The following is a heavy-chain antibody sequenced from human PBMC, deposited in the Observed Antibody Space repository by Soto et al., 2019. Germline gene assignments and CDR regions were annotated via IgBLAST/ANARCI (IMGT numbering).Heavy chain of an antibody. CDR1: GFTFSSYA. V-gene: IGHV3-23*01. D-gene: IGHD2-2*01. CDR2: ISGSGYST. Sequence: EVQLLESGGGLVEPGGSLRLSCAASGFTFSSYAVSWVRQAPGKGLEWVSGISGSGYSTYYADSVKGRFTISRDNSKNTLYLQMNSLRAEDTAVYYCAKFLGHCSTTSCFVLPLNYWGHGTLVTVSS. CDR3: AKFLGHCSTTSCFVLPLNY. J-gene: IGHJ4*01.